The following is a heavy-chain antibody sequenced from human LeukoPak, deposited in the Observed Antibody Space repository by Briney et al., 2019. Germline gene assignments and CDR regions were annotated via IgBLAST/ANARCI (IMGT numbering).Heavy chain of an antibody. V-gene: IGHV4-39*02. CDR3: ARDPTTVTTIFDS. J-gene: IGHJ4*02. Sequence: SETLSLTCSVSGGSISSTIYFWGWIHQPPGKGQEWIGSIYYSGSTYYNPSLKSRVTISVDTSKNQFSLKLSSVTAADTAVYYCARDPTTVTTIFDSWGQGTLVTVSS. D-gene: IGHD4-17*01. CDR2: IYYSGST. CDR1: GGSISSTIYF.